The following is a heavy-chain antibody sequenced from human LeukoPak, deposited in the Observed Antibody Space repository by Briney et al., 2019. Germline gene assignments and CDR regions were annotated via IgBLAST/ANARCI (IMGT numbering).Heavy chain of an antibody. V-gene: IGHV3-21*01. CDR1: GFTFSSYS. J-gene: IGHJ4*02. CDR2: ISSSSSYI. D-gene: IGHD4-23*01. CDR3: AQTTVVTGVSGYFDY. Sequence: GRSLRLSCAASGFTFSSYSMNWVRQAPGKGLEWVSSISSSSSYIYYADSVKGRFTISRDNAKNSLYLQMNSLRAEDTAVYYCAQTTVVTGVSGYFDYWGQGTLVTVSS.